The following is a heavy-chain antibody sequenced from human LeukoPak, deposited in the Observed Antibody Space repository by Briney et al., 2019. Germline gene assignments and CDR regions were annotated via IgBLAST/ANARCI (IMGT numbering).Heavy chain of an antibody. Sequence: GGSLTLSCAASGFIFTNYFMSWVRQAPGKGLEWVASIKHDGSEKYYVDSVRGRFTIPRDNTMNSLYLQMSSLRAEDTAVYYCATDRGWRTSGYYLYYFEYWGQGTLVTYSS. CDR2: IKHDGSEK. J-gene: IGHJ4*02. CDR1: GFIFTNYF. D-gene: IGHD3-3*01. CDR3: ATDRGWRTSGYYLYYFEY. V-gene: IGHV3-7*01.